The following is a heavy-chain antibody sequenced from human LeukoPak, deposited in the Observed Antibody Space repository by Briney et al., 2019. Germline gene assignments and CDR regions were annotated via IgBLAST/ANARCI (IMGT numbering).Heavy chain of an antibody. CDR3: ATRRGANTAVFDS. CDR1: GGSISYDY. D-gene: IGHD2-21*02. CDR2: IHYSGAT. J-gene: IGHJ4*02. V-gene: IGHV4-59*08. Sequence: SETLSLTCTVSGGSISYDYWTWIRPSPGKRLEGIGYIHYSGATNYSPSLKSRVTISVDTSKNQFSLKLSSVTAADTALYDWATRRGANTAVFDSWGQGTLVTVAS.